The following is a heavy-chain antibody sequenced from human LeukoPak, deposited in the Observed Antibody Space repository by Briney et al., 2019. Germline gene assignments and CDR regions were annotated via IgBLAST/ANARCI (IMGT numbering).Heavy chain of an antibody. CDR3: ARDRKLNWFDP. J-gene: IGHJ5*02. CDR2: ISSSGSTI. Sequence: GGSLRLSCAASGFTFSDYYMSWIRQAPGKGLEWVSYISSSGSTIYYADSVKGRFTISRDNAKNSLYLQMNSLRAEDTAAYYCARDRKLNWFDPWGQGTLVTVSS. CDR1: GFTFSDYY. V-gene: IGHV3-11*04.